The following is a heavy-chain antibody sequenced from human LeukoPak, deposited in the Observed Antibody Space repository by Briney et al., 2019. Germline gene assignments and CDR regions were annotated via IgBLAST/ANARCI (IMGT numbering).Heavy chain of an antibody. Sequence: AGGSLRLSCAASGFSFDNYAMSWVRQPPGKGLEWVSTISGSGGEVSYADSVKGRFTLSRDNSRKMLYLETSTLRAEDTAVYFCARDSLHCSVGVCRDQYYMDVWGKGTTVTVSS. CDR3: ARDSLHCSVGVCRDQYYMDV. J-gene: IGHJ6*03. CDR1: GFSFDNYA. CDR2: ISGSGGEV. V-gene: IGHV3-23*01. D-gene: IGHD2-15*01.